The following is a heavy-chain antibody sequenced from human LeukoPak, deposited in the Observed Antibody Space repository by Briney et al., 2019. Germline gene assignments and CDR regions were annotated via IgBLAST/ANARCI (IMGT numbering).Heavy chain of an antibody. D-gene: IGHD2-8*02. CDR3: ARAGGVHWYFDL. CDR2: IYHSGST. CDR1: GGSISSSNW. Sequence: SETLSLTCAVSGGSISSSNWWSWVRQPPGKGLEWIGGIYHSGSTNYNPSLKSRVTISVDKSKNQFSLKLSSVTAADTAVYYCARAGGVHWYFDLWGRGTLVTVSS. V-gene: IGHV4-4*02. J-gene: IGHJ2*01.